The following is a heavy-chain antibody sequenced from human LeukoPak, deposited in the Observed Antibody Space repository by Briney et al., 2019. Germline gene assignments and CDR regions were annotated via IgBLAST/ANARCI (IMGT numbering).Heavy chain of an antibody. CDR1: GYTFTSYG. D-gene: IGHD7-27*01. Sequence: ASVKVSCKASGYTFTSYGISWVRQAPGKGLEWMGGFDPEDGETIYAQKFQGRVTMTEDTSTDTAYMELSSLRSEDTAVYYCATLWGSLRFDPWGQGTLVTVSS. V-gene: IGHV1-24*01. J-gene: IGHJ5*02. CDR3: ATLWGSLRFDP. CDR2: FDPEDGET.